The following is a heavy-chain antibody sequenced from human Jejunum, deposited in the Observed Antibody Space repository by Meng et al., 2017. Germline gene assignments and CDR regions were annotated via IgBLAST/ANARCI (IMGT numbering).Heavy chain of an antibody. J-gene: IGHJ4*02. D-gene: IGHD2-21*02. V-gene: IGHV4-34*01. CDR2: IHHSGSI. CDR3: RLAYCVSDCGDY. CDR1: GGSFSTYD. Sequence: QVHVQQWGAGLLKPSETLSLTCAFQGGSFSTYDWSWIRQPPGQGLEWLGQIHHSGSINDNPSLKGRVTMSVDTSRSQISLKLNSVTAADTAVYYCRLAYCVSDCGDYWGQGTLVTVSS.